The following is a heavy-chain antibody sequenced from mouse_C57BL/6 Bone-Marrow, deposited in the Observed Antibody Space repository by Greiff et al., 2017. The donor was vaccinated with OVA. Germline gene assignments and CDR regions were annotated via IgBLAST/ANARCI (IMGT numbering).Heavy chain of an antibody. Sequence: VQLQQPGAELVRPGTSVKLSCKASGYTFTSYWMHWVKQRPGQGLEWIGVIDPSDSYTNYNQKFKGKATLTVDTSSSTAYMQLSSLTSEDAAVYDCARNDGDFYAMDYWGQGTSVTVSS. CDR1: GYTFTSYW. D-gene: IGHD2-3*01. CDR3: ARNDGDFYAMDY. CDR2: IDPSDSYT. J-gene: IGHJ4*01. V-gene: IGHV1-59*01.